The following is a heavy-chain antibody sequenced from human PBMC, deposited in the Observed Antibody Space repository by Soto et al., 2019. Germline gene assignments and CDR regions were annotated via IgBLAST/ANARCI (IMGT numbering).Heavy chain of an antibody. V-gene: IGHV4-39*01. J-gene: IGHJ3*02. D-gene: IGHD3-10*01. CDR3: ARRAHITMVRGVIITVGAFDI. Sequence: PSETLSLTCTVSGGSISSSSYYWGWIRQPPVKGLEWIGSIYYSGSTYYNPSLKSRVTISVDTSKNQFSLKLSSVTAADTAVYYCARRAHITMVRGVIITVGAFDIWGQGIMVTVSS. CDR1: GGSISSSSYY. CDR2: IYYSGST.